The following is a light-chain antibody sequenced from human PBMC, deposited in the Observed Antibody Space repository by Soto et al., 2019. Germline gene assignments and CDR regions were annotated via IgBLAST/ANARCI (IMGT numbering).Light chain of an antibody. V-gene: IGKV3-15*01. CDR3: QQYNNWPHRT. Sequence: EIVMTQSPATLSVSPGERATLSCRASQSVSSNLAWYQQKPGQAPRLLIYGASTRATGIPARFSGSGSVTEFTLTISSLQSEDFAVYYCQQYNNWPHRTFGQGTKVAIK. CDR1: QSVSSN. J-gene: IGKJ1*01. CDR2: GAS.